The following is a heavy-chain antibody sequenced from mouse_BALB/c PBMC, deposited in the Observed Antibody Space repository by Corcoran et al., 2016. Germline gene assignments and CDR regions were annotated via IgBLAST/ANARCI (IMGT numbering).Heavy chain of an antibody. V-gene: IGHV1-18*01. CDR3: ARRGSVTTATYHYYAMDY. CDR2: INPYNGGT. D-gene: IGHD1-2*01. J-gene: IGHJ4*01. CDR1: GYSFTGYT. Sequence: EVQLQQSGPELVKPGASMKISCKASGYSFTGYTMNWVKQSPGKNLEWIGLINPYNGGTSSNQKFKGKATLTVDKSSSTAYMERLSLTSEDSAVDYCARRGSVTTATYHYYAMDYWGQGTSVTVSS.